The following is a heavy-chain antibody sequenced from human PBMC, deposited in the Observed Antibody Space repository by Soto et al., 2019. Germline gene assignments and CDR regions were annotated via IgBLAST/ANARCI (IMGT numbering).Heavy chain of an antibody. CDR3: ARDLHTYYYDSSGKTGDY. CDR2: ISAYNGNT. V-gene: IGHV1-18*01. CDR1: GYTFTSYG. D-gene: IGHD3-22*01. Sequence: ASVKVSCKASGYTFTSYGISWVRQAPGQGLEWMGWISAYNGNTNYAQKLQGRVTMTTDTSTSTAYMELRSLRSDDTAVYYRARDLHTYYYDSSGKTGDYWGQGTLVTVSS. J-gene: IGHJ4*02.